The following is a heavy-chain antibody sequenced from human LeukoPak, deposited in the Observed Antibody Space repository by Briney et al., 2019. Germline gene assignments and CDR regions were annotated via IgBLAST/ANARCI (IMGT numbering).Heavy chain of an antibody. CDR2: ISYDGSNK. CDR1: GFTFSSYA. Sequence: PGGSLRLSCAASGFTFSSYAMHWVRQAPGKGLEWVAVISYDGSNKYYADSVKGRFTISRDNSKNTLYLQMNSLRAEDTAVYYCARKYSYGRRAEYFQHWGQGTLVTASS. CDR3: ARKYSYGRRAEYFQH. V-gene: IGHV3-30-3*01. J-gene: IGHJ1*01. D-gene: IGHD5-18*01.